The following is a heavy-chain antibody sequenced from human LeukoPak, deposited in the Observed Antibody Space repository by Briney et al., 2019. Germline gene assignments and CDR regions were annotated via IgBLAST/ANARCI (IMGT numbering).Heavy chain of an antibody. CDR1: GGTFISYA. D-gene: IGHD2-21*01. CDR2: IIPIFGTA. Sequence: SVKVSCKASGGTFISYAISWVRQAPGQGLEWMGGIIPIFGTANYAQKFQGRVTITADESTSTAYMELSSLRSEDTAVYYCASALAYCGGDCYPLDYWGQGTLVTVSS. J-gene: IGHJ4*02. CDR3: ASALAYCGGDCYPLDY. V-gene: IGHV1-69*13.